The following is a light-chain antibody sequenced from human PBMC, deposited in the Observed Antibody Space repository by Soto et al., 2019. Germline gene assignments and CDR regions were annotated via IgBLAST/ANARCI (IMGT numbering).Light chain of an antibody. CDR3: CSYAGTYTLV. CDR1: TGDVGDYND. Sequence: QSALTQPRSVSGSPGQSVTISCTGTTGDVGDYNDVSWYQQHPGKAPKLIIFDVIKRPSGVPDRFSGSKSGNPASLTISGLQAEDEADYYCCSYAGTYTLVFGSGTKVTVL. J-gene: IGLJ1*01. V-gene: IGLV2-11*01. CDR2: DVI.